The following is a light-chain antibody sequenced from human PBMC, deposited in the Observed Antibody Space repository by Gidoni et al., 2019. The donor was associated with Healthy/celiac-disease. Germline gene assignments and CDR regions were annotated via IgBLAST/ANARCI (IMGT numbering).Light chain of an antibody. Sequence: EIVLTQSPGTLSLSPGERATLSCRASQSVSSSYLAWNQQKPGQAPRLLIYGASSRATGIPDRFSGSGSGTDFTLTISRLEPEDFAVYYCQQYGSSPPLTFGQXTKVEIK. CDR1: QSVSSSY. CDR3: QQYGSSPPLT. CDR2: GAS. V-gene: IGKV3-20*01. J-gene: IGKJ1*01.